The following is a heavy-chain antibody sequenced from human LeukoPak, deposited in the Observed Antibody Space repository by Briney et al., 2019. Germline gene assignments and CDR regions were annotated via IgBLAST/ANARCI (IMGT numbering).Heavy chain of an antibody. CDR1: GYTFTGYY. J-gene: IGHJ4*02. V-gene: IGHV1-2*02. CDR2: INPNSGGT. Sequence: ASVKVPCKASGYTFTGYYMHWVRQAPGQGLEWMGWINPNSGGTNYAQKFQGRVTMTRDTSISTAYMELSRLRSDDTAVYYCAREVDFWSGYYGYWGQGTLVTVSS. D-gene: IGHD3-3*01. CDR3: AREVDFWSGYYGY.